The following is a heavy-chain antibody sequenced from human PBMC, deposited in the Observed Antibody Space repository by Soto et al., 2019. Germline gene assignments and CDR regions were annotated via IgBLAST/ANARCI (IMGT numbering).Heavy chain of an antibody. Sequence: QITLKESGPTLVKPTQTLTLTCTFSGFSLSTSGVGVGWIRQPPGKALEWLALIYWDDDKRYSPSLKSRLTITKDTSKNQVVLTMTNMDPVDTATYYCAHFHSTGYYPLFDYWGQGTLVTVSS. J-gene: IGHJ4*02. CDR1: GFSLSTSGVG. CDR3: AHFHSTGYYPLFDY. CDR2: IYWDDDK. D-gene: IGHD3-9*01. V-gene: IGHV2-5*02.